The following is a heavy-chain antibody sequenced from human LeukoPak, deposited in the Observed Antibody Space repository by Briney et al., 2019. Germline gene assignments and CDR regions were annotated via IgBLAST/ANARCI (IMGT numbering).Heavy chain of an antibody. CDR3: ARGPKDIVVVRDYYYYGMDV. CDR2: ISAYNGNT. Sequence: ASVKVSCKASGYTFTSYGISWVRQAPGQGLEWMGWISAYNGNTNYAQKLQGRVTMTTDTSTSTAYMELRSLRSDDTAVYYCARGPKDIVVVRDYYYYGMDVWGRGTTVTVSS. CDR1: GYTFTSYG. J-gene: IGHJ6*02. D-gene: IGHD2-2*01. V-gene: IGHV1-18*01.